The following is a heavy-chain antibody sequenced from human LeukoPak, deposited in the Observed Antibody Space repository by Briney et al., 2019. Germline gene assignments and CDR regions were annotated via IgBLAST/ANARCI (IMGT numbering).Heavy chain of an antibody. CDR3: AREFKQSNWNDGHWFDP. CDR1: GATFSTYG. CDR2: ISPFFDIA. Sequence: SVTVSFKASGATFSTYGLSWVRQAPGQGLEWMGRISPFFDIANYAQKFQGRVTITADKSTSTVYMELSSLRSEDTAIYYCAREFKQSNWNDGHWFDPWGQGTLVTVSS. V-gene: IGHV1-69*04. D-gene: IGHD1-20*01. J-gene: IGHJ5*02.